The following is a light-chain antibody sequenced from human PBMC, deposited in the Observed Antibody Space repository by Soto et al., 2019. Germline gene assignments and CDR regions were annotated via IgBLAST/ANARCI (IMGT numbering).Light chain of an antibody. J-gene: IGKJ3*01. CDR2: DAF. CDR1: QSISRY. CDR3: QQTNRPPFT. V-gene: IGKV1-39*01. Sequence: DIQMTQSPSSLSASVGDRVTITCRASQSISRYLAWYQQKPGKAPKLLIYDAFTLQSGVPSRFSGRGSGTDFTLTIGSLQPDDFASYYCQQTNRPPFTFGPGTKVDIK.